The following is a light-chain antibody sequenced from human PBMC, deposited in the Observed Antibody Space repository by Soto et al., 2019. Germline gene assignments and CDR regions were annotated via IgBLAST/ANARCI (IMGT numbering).Light chain of an antibody. J-gene: IGKJ1*01. Sequence: EIVLTQSPGTLSLSPGERATLSCRASQSVSSSYLAWYQQKPGQAPRLLIYGASSRATGIPDRFSGSGSGTDFTLTISRLEPEDFASYYCQQSYNVLSWTFGQGTKVDI. CDR3: QQSYNVLSWT. V-gene: IGKV3-20*01. CDR2: GAS. CDR1: QSVSSSY.